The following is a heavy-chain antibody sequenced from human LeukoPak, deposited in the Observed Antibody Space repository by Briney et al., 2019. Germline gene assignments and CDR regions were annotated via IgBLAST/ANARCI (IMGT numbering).Heavy chain of an antibody. CDR2: ISSNGGST. J-gene: IGHJ4*02. V-gene: IGHV3-64*01. CDR3: ARALRDIVVVPAAASDY. CDR1: GFTFSSYA. D-gene: IGHD2-2*01. Sequence: AGGSLRLSCAASGFTFSSYAMHWVRQAPGKGLEYVSAISSNGGSTYYANSVKGRFTISRDNSKNTLYLQMSSLRAEDMAVYYCARALRDIVVVPAAASDYWGQGTLVTVSS.